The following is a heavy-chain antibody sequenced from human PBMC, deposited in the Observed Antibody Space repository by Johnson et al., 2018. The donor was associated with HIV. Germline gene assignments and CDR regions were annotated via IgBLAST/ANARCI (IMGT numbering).Heavy chain of an antibody. V-gene: IGHV3-30*18. CDR1: GFTFSSYG. D-gene: IGHD6-6*01. CDR2: ISYDGSNK. CDR3: AKDSDTSSSLVEGDDAFDI. J-gene: IGHJ3*02. Sequence: QVQLVESGGGVVQPGRSLRLSCAASGFTFSSYGMHWVRQAPGKGLEWVAVISYDGSNKYYADSVKGRFTISRDNSKNTLYLQMNSLRTEDTAVYYCAKDSDTSSSLVEGDDAFDIWGQGTMVTVSS.